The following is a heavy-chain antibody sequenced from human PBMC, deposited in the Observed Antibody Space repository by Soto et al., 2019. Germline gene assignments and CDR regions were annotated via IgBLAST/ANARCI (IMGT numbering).Heavy chain of an antibody. V-gene: IGHV3-49*04. D-gene: IGHD2-8*01. CDR3: TAGKLYPSLDFDY. J-gene: IGHJ4*02. CDR2: IRSKAYGGTT. Sequence: GGSLRLSCTASGFTFNDYTLSWVRQAPGKGLEWVGFIRSKAYGGTTEYAASVKGRFTISRDDSKSIAYLQMNSLKTEDIAVYYCTAGKLYPSLDFDYWGQGTLVTVSS. CDR1: GFTFNDYT.